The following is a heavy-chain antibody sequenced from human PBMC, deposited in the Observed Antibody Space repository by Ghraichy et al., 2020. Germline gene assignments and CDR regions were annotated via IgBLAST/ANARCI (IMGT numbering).Heavy chain of an antibody. J-gene: IGHJ6*02. CDR1: GFTFTSYW. V-gene: IGHV3-74*03. Sequence: LSLTCAASGFTFTSYWMHWVRQAPGKGLVWVSRINSDGLSTTYADSVKGRFTVSRDNAKNTLYLQMNGLRVEDTAVYYCARVGDYDFWSGYYYQYGMDVWGQGTTVTVS. D-gene: IGHD3-3*01. CDR2: INSDGLST. CDR3: ARVGDYDFWSGYYYQYGMDV.